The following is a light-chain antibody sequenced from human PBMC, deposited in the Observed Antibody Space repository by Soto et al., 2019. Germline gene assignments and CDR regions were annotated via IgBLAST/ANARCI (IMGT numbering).Light chain of an antibody. CDR1: SGHSSYA. CDR3: QTWGAGIA. V-gene: IGLV4-69*01. CDR2: VDSDGSH. J-gene: IGLJ3*02. Sequence: QLVLTQSPSASASLGASVKLTCTLSSGHSSYAIAWHQQQPEKGPRFLIKVDSDGSHTKGDGIPDRFSGSSSGAERYLTISTLRSEDEADYYCQTWGAGIAFGGGTKLTVL.